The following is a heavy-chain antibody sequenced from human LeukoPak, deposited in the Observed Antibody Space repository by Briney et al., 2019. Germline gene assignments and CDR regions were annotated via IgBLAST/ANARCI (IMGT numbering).Heavy chain of an antibody. CDR3: AKARVATPTFDY. J-gene: IGHJ4*02. V-gene: IGHV3-23*01. Sequence: GGSLRLSCAASGFTFSSYAMSWVRQAPGKGPEWVSAISGSGGGTYYADSVKGRFTISRDNSKNTLYLQMNSLRAEDTAVYYCAKARVATPTFDYWGQGTLVTVSS. D-gene: IGHD5-12*01. CDR1: GFTFSSYA. CDR2: ISGSGGGT.